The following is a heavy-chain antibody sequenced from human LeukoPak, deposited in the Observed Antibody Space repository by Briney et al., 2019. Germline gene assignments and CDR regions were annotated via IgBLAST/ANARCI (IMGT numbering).Heavy chain of an antibody. CDR1: GGSISDYY. V-gene: IGHV4-31*02. CDR2: IYYSGST. J-gene: IGHJ4*02. CDR3: ASHYCGGDCYLYFDY. D-gene: IGHD2-21*02. Sequence: SETLSLTCIVSGGSISDYYWSWIRQHPGKGLEWIGYIYYSGSTYYNPSLKSRVTISVDTSKNQFSLKLSSVTAADTAVYYCASHYCGGDCYLYFDYWGQGTLVTVSS.